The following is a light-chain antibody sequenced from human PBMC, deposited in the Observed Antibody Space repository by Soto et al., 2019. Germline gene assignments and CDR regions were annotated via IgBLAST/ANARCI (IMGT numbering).Light chain of an antibody. CDR2: LAS. CDR3: QQYRSLPLT. Sequence: EIVLTQSPGTLSLSPGERATLSCRASQSLTNDYLAWYQQKVGQAPRLLIYLASRRATGIPDRFSGSGSGTDLALTISRLEPKDFAVYFCQQYRSLPLTFGGGTKVDIK. V-gene: IGKV3-20*01. J-gene: IGKJ4*01. CDR1: QSLTNDY.